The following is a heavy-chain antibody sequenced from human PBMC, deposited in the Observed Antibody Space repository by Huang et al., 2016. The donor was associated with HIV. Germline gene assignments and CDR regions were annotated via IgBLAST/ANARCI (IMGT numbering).Heavy chain of an antibody. CDR1: GGTFSTFG. CDR3: ARPSDAAMIRDYYYPMDV. V-gene: IGHV1-69*01. J-gene: IGHJ6*02. Sequence: QVQLVQSEAAVKKPGSSVKVSCKASGGTFSTFGCSWVRPASGRGLEWMAGIIPTLNKTDSAQKFHGRVTLTADESTNTASMELNSLTFEDTAVYYCARPSDAAMIRDYYYPMDVWGQGTTVTVS. CDR2: IIPTLNKT. D-gene: IGHD5-18*01.